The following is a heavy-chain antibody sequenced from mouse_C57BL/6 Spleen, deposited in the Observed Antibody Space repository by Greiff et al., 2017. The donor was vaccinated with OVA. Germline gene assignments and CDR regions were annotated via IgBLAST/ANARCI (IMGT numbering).Heavy chain of an antibody. CDR2: IDPSDSYT. Sequence: QVQLQQPGAELVMPGASVKLSCKASGYTFTSYWMHWVKQRPGQGLEWIGEIDPSDSYTNYNQKFKGKSTLTVDKSSSTAYMQLSSLTSEDSAVYYCARMRYYFDYWGQGTTRTVSS. CDR1: GYTFTSYW. J-gene: IGHJ2*01. CDR3: ARMRYYFDY. V-gene: IGHV1-69*01.